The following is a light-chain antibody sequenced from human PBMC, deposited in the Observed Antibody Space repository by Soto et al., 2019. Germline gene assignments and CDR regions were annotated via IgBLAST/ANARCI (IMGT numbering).Light chain of an antibody. CDR3: MPGTHWPWT. V-gene: IGKV2-30*02. CDR2: EVS. Sequence: DVVMTQSPLSLPVTLGQPASISCGSSQSLIHSDGSTYLSWFHQRPGQSPRRLIYEVSDRDSGVPDRFSGSGSGSHFTLKISRVEAEDVGVYYCMPGTHWPWTFGQGTEVEIK. J-gene: IGKJ1*01. CDR1: QSLIHSDGSTY.